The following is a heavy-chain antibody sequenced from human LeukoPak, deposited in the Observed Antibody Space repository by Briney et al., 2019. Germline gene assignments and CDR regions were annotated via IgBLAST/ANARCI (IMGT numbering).Heavy chain of an antibody. Sequence: GGSLRLSCAAAAITFSTYAMTWVRQAPGKGLEWVSRINYSGSGTFYADSVKGRFTISRDNSKDTLYLQMNSLRVEGTAVYYCSEEEYDSGWYEWFGLWAQGTRVTVSS. J-gene: IGHJ5*02. CDR1: AITFSTYA. CDR3: SEEEYDSGWYEWFGL. V-gene: IGHV3-23*01. D-gene: IGHD6-19*01. CDR2: INYSGSGT.